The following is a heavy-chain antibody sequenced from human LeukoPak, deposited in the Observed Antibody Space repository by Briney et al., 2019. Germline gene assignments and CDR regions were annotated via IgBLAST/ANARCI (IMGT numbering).Heavy chain of an antibody. D-gene: IGHD4-17*01. CDR3: ARDLWTTGAFDI. J-gene: IGHJ3*02. Sequence: GGSLRLSCAASGFTFSSYWMSWVRQAPGKELEWVANIKGDGSDKNFVDSMKGRFTISRDNAKNSLYLQMNSLSVEDTAVYYCARDLWTTGAFDIWGQGTMVTVSS. V-gene: IGHV3-7*01. CDR1: GFTFSSYW. CDR2: IKGDGSDK.